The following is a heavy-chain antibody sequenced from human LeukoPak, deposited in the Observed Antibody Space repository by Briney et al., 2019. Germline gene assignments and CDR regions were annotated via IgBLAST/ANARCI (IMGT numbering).Heavy chain of an antibody. J-gene: IGHJ4*02. D-gene: IGHD5-24*01. V-gene: IGHV3-74*01. Sequence: GGSLRLSCVASGFTFSNYWMHWVRQASGKGLVWVSRINQDGSSTTYADSVKGRFTISRDNAKNSLCLQMNSLRDEDTAVYYCASVRDRDGPPGDYWGQGTLVTVSS. CDR1: GFTFSNYW. CDR2: INQDGSST. CDR3: ASVRDRDGPPGDY.